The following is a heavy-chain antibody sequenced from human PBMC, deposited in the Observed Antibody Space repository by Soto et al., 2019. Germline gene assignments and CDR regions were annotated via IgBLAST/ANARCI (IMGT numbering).Heavy chain of an antibody. CDR3: AGRCDGTNCLAHFDY. J-gene: IGHJ4*02. CDR1: GGTFNNYV. D-gene: IGHD2-2*01. CDR2: IIPIFGTP. Sequence: QVQLVQSGAEVKKPGSSVKVSCRASGGTFNNYVINWVRQAPGQGLEWMAGIIPIFGTPNYAQKFQGRVTITADKSTSTAYMVLNSLRSEDTAVYYCAGRCDGTNCLAHFDYWGQGTLVTVSS. V-gene: IGHV1-69*06.